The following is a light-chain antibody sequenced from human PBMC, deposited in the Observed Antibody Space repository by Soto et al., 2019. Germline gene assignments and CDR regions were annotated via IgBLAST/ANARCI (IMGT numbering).Light chain of an antibody. CDR3: LQKYFYPFT. CDR2: AAS. CDR1: QGIRND. Sequence: AIQMTQSPSSLSASLGDRVTITCRASQGIRNDLDWFQQKPGKAPKLLIYAASNLQSGVPARFSGSGSGTDFTLTISSLQPEDFATYYCLQKYFYPFTFGPGTKVDIK. V-gene: IGKV1-6*01. J-gene: IGKJ3*01.